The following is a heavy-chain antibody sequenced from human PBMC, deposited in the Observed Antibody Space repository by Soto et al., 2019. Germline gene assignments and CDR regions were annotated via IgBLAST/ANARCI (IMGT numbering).Heavy chain of an antibody. J-gene: IGHJ5*02. CDR1: GFTFSSYG. Sequence: QVQLVESGGGVVQPGRSLRLSCAASGFTFSSYGMHWVRQAPGKGLEWVAVIWCDGSNKYYADSVKGRFTISRDNSKNTLYLQMNSLRAEDTAVYYCARDRGTYYDYVWGSFEGGFDPWGQGTLVTVSS. V-gene: IGHV3-33*01. D-gene: IGHD3-16*01. CDR2: IWCDGSNK. CDR3: ARDRGTYYDYVWGSFEGGFDP.